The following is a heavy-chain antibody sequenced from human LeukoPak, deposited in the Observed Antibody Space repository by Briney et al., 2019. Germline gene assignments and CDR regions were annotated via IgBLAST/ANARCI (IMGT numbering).Heavy chain of an antibody. D-gene: IGHD3-22*01. CDR3: AREPEGSGYIPFDY. J-gene: IGHJ4*02. Sequence: SVKVSCKASGGTFSSYAISWVRQAPGQGLEWMERIIPIFGIANYAQKFQGRVTITADKSTSTAYMELSSLRSEDTAVYYCAREPEGSGYIPFDYWGQGTLVTVSS. CDR2: IIPIFGIA. CDR1: GGTFSSYA. V-gene: IGHV1-69*04.